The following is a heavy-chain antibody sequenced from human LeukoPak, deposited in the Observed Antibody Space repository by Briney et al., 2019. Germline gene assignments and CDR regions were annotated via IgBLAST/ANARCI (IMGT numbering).Heavy chain of an antibody. D-gene: IGHD6-13*01. Sequence: SETLSLTCTVSGYSISSGYYWSWIRQPPGKGLEWIGEINHSGSTNYNPSLKSRVTISVDTSKNQFSLKLSSVTAADTAVYYCARDIAEPGDYWGQGTLVTVSS. CDR3: ARDIAEPGDY. CDR1: GYSISSGYY. CDR2: INHSGST. V-gene: IGHV4-38-2*02. J-gene: IGHJ4*02.